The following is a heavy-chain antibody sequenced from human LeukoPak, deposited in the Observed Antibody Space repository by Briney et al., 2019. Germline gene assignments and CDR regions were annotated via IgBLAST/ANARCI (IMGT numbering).Heavy chain of an antibody. V-gene: IGHV4-59*01. CDR3: ARFGVDYDMGV. CDR2: IHYSGRA. Sequence: SQTLSLTCTVAGGSISGYCWTWVRQPPGEGLEWIGQIHYSGRANYKPSLKSRITISVDTSKNKMSLKLSSVTAADTAIYYCARFGVDYDMGVWGQGTTVTVSS. J-gene: IGHJ6*02. D-gene: IGHD3-16*01. CDR1: GGSISGYC.